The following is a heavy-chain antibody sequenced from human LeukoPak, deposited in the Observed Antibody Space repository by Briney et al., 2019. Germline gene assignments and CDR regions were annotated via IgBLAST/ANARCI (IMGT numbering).Heavy chain of an antibody. CDR3: ARGVLILEWLLSDAFDI. CDR2: IYTSGST. V-gene: IGHV4-4*07. D-gene: IGHD3-3*01. J-gene: IGHJ3*02. CDR1: GGSISSYY. Sequence: SETLSLTCTVSGGSISSYYWSWIRQPAGKGLELIGRIYTSGSTNYNPSLKSRVTISVDTSKNQFSLKLSSVTAADTAVYYCARGVLILEWLLSDAFDIWGQGTMVTVSS.